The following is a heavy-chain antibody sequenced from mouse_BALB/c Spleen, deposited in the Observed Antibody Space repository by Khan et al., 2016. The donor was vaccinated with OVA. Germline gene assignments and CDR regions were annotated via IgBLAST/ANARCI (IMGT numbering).Heavy chain of an antibody. CDR2: INTHSGVP. D-gene: IGHD2-14*01. J-gene: IGHJ4*01. Sequence: QIQLVQSGPELKKPGETVRISCKASGYTFTTAGIQWVQKMPGKGLKWIGWINTHSGVPKYAEDFKGRFAFSLEISVNTAYLQLTTLKNEDTATDCWARGGAAYYRNDGGAMEYWGQGTSVNVSS. V-gene: IGHV9-4*02. CDR1: GYTFTTAG. CDR3: ARGGAAYYRNDGGAMEY.